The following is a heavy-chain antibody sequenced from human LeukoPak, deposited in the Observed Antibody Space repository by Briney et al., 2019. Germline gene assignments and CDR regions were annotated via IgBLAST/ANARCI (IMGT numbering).Heavy chain of an antibody. Sequence: GGSLRLSCAASGFTFSSYSMNWVRQAPGKGLEWVSSISSSSSYIYYADSVKGRFTISRDNAKNSLYLQMNSLRAEDTAVYYCARDLSSSRMYYYDSSGYYLPDYWGQGTLVTVSS. CDR2: ISSSSSYI. D-gene: IGHD3-22*01. J-gene: IGHJ4*02. V-gene: IGHV3-21*01. CDR1: GFTFSSYS. CDR3: ARDLSSSRMYYYDSSGYYLPDY.